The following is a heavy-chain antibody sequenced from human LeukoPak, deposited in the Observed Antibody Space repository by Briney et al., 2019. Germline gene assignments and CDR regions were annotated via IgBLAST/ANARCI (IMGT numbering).Heavy chain of an antibody. CDR1: GFTFSSYS. V-gene: IGHV3-21*01. CDR3: ARDGPAGDTATY. CDR2: ISSSSSYI. Sequence: GGSLRLSCAASGFTFSSYSMNWVRQAPGKGLEWVSSISSSSSYIYYADSVEGRFTISRDNAKNSLYLQMNSLRAEDTAEYYCARDGPAGDTATYWGQGTLVTVSS. D-gene: IGHD5-18*01. J-gene: IGHJ4*02.